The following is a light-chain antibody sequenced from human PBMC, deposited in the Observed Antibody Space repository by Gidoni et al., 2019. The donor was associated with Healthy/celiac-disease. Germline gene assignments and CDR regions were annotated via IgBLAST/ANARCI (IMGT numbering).Light chain of an antibody. CDR1: QSVSSY. CDR2: DAS. Sequence: EIVLTQSPATLSLSPGERATLSCRASQSVSSYLAWYQQKPGQAPRLLIYDASNRATGIPARFSGSWSVTDFTLTISSLEPEDFAVYYCQQRSNWPPFTFXPXTKVDIK. J-gene: IGKJ3*01. V-gene: IGKV3-11*01. CDR3: QQRSNWPPFT.